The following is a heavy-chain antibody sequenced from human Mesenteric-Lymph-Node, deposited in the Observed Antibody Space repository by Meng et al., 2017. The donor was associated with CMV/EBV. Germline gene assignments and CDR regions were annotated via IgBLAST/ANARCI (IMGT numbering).Heavy chain of an antibody. Sequence: GGSLRLSCTASGVTVTSDYMAWVRQAPGKGLEWLSYISSSGSAFYYADSVKGRITISRDNAKNSLYLQIHSLRAEDTAVYYCARTLNNFWSGYCDYWGQGTLVTVSS. CDR3: ARTLNNFWSGYCDY. CDR1: GVTVTSDY. V-gene: IGHV3-11*04. CDR2: ISSSGSAF. D-gene: IGHD3-3*01. J-gene: IGHJ4*02.